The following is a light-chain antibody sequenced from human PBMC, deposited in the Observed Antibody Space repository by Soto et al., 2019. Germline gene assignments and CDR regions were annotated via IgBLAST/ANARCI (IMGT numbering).Light chain of an antibody. CDR1: NSDIGGFPY. J-gene: IGLJ2*01. V-gene: IGLV2-14*01. CDR3: TSYTVSTTVG. CDR2: EVS. Sequence: QSVLTQPASVSGSPGQSITISCTGTNSDIGGFPYVSWYQQHPGKAPKLMIYEVSNRPSGVSNRFSGSKSGNTASLTISGLQAEDEADYYCTSYTVSTTVGFGGGTKVTVL.